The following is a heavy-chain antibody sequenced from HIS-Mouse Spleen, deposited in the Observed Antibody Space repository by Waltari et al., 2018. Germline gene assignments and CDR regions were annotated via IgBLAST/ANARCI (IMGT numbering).Heavy chain of an antibody. CDR2: ISYDGSNK. J-gene: IGHJ4*02. D-gene: IGHD5-18*01. CDR1: GFPFSSYA. CDR3: ARGFVDTAMVDY. Sequence: QVQLVESGGGVVQPGWSLRLSCAASGFPFSSYAMHWVRQAPGKGLEWVAVISYDGSNKYYADSVKGRFTISRDNSKNTLYLQMNSLRAEDTAVYYCARGFVDTAMVDYWGQGTLVTVSS. V-gene: IGHV3-30-3*01.